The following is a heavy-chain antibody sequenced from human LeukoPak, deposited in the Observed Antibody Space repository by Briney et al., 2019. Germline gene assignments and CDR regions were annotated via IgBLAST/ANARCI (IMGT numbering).Heavy chain of an antibody. CDR3: ARDFCSSTSCYFYYYYGMDV. Sequence: GGSLRLSCAASGFTFSGYWMTWVRQAPGKGLEYVVNIKEDGSEKYYVDSVKGRFTISRDNAKNSLYLQMNSLRAEDTAVYYCARDFCSSTSCYFYYYYGMDVWGQGTTVTVSS. CDR1: GFTFSGYW. D-gene: IGHD2-2*01. J-gene: IGHJ6*02. V-gene: IGHV3-7*01. CDR2: IKEDGSEK.